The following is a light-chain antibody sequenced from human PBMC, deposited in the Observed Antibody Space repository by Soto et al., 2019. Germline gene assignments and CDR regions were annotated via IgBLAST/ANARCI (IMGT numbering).Light chain of an antibody. CDR2: AAS. J-gene: IGKJ1*01. V-gene: IGKV1-39*01. CDR3: QQSYSTRWT. Sequence: DIQMTQSPSSLSASVGDRVTITCRASQTTSHYLNWYQEKPGKAPKLLIYAASSLQSGVPSRFSGSGSGTDFTLTISSLQPEDFETYYCQQSYSTRWTFGQGTKVEIK. CDR1: QTTSHY.